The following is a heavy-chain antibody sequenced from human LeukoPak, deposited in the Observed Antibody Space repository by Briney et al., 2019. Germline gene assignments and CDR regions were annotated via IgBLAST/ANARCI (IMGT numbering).Heavy chain of an antibody. CDR2: ISDTGDRT. D-gene: IGHD2-2*01. J-gene: IGHJ4*02. V-gene: IGHV3-23*01. CDR1: GFTFSSYG. CDR3: AKVVVVPAATTKTYYFDF. Sequence: GGTLRLSCAASGFTFSSYGMSWVRQAPGKGLEWVSAISDTGDRTYYADSVKGRFTISRDNSKNTLYLQMNSLRAEDTAVYYCAKVVVVPAATTKTYYFDFWGQGTLVTVSS.